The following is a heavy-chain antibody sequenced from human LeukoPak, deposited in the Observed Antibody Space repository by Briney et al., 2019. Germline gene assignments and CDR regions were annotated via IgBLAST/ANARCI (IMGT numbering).Heavy chain of an antibody. CDR1: GYSFTSYW. J-gene: IGHJ4*02. V-gene: IGHV5-51*01. CDR2: ISPGDSTT. CDR3: ARLRGSGYDRFDY. D-gene: IGHD5-12*01. Sequence: GESLKISCKCSGYSFTSYWIGWVRQMPGKGLEWMGIISPGDSTTIYSPSFQGQVTISADKSISTAYLQWSSLKASGTAMYYCARLRGSGYDRFDYWGQGTLVTVSS.